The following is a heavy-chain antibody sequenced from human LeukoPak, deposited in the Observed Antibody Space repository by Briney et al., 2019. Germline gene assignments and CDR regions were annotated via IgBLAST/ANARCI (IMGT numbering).Heavy chain of an antibody. CDR1: GFTFGDYA. V-gene: IGHV3-30-3*01. CDR2: ISYDGSNK. Sequence: GGSLRLSCTSSGFTFGDYAMSWVRQAPGKGLEWVAVISYDGSNKYYADSVKGRFTISRDNSKNTLYLQMNSLRAEDTAVYYCARDIVVVPAAIGHFDYWGQGTLVTVSS. J-gene: IGHJ4*02. D-gene: IGHD2-2*01. CDR3: ARDIVVVPAAIGHFDY.